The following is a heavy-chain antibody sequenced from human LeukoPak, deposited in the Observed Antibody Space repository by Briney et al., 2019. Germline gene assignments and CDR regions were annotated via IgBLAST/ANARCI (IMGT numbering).Heavy chain of an antibody. CDR2: INPNSGGT. Sequence: ASVKVSRKASGYTYNGYYIHWVRQAPGQGLEWMGWINPNSGGTNYAQKFQGRVTMTRDTSISTAYMELSRLRSDDTAVFYCATSSGWKSNIDYWGQGTLVTVSS. D-gene: IGHD6-19*01. J-gene: IGHJ4*02. CDR3: ATSSGWKSNIDY. V-gene: IGHV1-2*02. CDR1: GYTYNGYY.